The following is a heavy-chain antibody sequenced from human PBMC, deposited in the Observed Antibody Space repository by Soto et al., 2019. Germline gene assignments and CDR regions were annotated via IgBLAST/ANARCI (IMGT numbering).Heavy chain of an antibody. CDR2: IYYSGST. D-gene: IGHD3-16*02. V-gene: IGHV4-30-4*01. CDR1: GGSISSGDYY. CDR3: AREMITFGGVIDPYYYYGMDV. Sequence: PSETLSLTCTVSGGSISSGDYYWRWIRQPPGKGLAWIGYIYYSGSTYYNPSLKSRVTISVDTSKNQFSLKLSSVTAADTAVYYCAREMITFGGVIDPYYYYGMDVWGQGTTVTVSS. J-gene: IGHJ6*02.